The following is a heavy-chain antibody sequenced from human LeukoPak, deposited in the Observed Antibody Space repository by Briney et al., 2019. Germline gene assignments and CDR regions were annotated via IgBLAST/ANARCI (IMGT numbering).Heavy chain of an antibody. CDR2: IYYSGST. Sequence: SETLSLTCTVSGGSISSYYWSWIRQPPGKGLEWIGYIYYSGSTNYNPSLKSRVTISVDTSKNQFSLKLSSVTAADTAVYYCASIPITMVRGVIIIYYGMDVWGQGTTVTVSS. D-gene: IGHD3-10*01. CDR1: GGSISSYY. J-gene: IGHJ6*02. V-gene: IGHV4-59*08. CDR3: ASIPITMVRGVIIIYYGMDV.